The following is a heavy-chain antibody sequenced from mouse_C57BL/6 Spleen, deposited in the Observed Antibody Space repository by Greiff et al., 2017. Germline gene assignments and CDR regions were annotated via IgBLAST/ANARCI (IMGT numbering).Heavy chain of an antibody. CDR1: GFNIKNTY. Sequence: EVQLQQSVAELVRPGASVKLSCTASGFNIKNTYMHWVKQRPEQGLEWIGRIDPANGTTKSAPKFQGQATITAAPSSNPLYLPLSRLTSEDTAISYCARSSDYWGQGTTLTVSS. V-gene: IGHV14-3*01. J-gene: IGHJ2*01. CDR2: IDPANGTT. CDR3: ARSSDY.